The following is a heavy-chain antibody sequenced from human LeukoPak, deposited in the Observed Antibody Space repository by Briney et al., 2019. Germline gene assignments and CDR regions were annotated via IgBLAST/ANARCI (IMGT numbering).Heavy chain of an antibody. CDR1: GGSISSSSYY. CDR2: IYHSGIT. V-gene: IGHV4-39*07. J-gene: IGHJ4*02. D-gene: IGHD6-6*01. CDR3: ARLSTSSYYFDY. Sequence: PSETLSLTCTVSGGSISSSSYYWGWIRQPPGKGLEWIGTIYHSGITYYNPSLKSRVTISVDTSKNQFSLNLTSVTAADTAVYYCARLSTSSYYFDYWGQGTLVTVSS.